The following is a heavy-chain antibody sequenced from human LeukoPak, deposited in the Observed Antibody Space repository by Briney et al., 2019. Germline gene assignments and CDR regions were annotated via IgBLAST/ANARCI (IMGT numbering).Heavy chain of an antibody. V-gene: IGHV3-53*01. Sequence: GGSLRLSCAASGFTVSSNYMSWVREASGKGLEWGSVIYSVGSTYYADSVKGRFTISRDNSKNTLYLQMNSLRAEDTAVDYCASAAYYDFWSGYYFSEYFQHWGQGTLVTVSS. CDR1: GFTVSSNY. CDR2: IYSVGST. CDR3: ASAAYYDFWSGYYFSEYFQH. D-gene: IGHD3-3*01. J-gene: IGHJ1*01.